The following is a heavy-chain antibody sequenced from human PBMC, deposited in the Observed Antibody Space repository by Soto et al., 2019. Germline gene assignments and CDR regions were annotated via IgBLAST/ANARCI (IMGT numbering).Heavy chain of an antibody. J-gene: IGHJ5*02. CDR2: ITSGSSYI. CDR1: GFTFSTYS. D-gene: IGHD2-8*01. CDR3: ACSLGYCSSGVCYGANWFAP. Sequence: PGGSLRLSCAGSGFTFSTYSMNYVRQAPGKGLEWVSSITSGSSYIYYVDSVRGRFTVSRDNAKSSLYLQMNSLRAEDTAVYYCACSLGYCSSGVCYGANWFAPWGQGT. V-gene: IGHV3-21*01.